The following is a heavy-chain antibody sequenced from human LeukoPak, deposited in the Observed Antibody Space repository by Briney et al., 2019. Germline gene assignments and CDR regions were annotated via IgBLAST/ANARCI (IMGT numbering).Heavy chain of an antibody. CDR3: AKSWGILSSSWYLSFDN. V-gene: IGHV3-23*01. J-gene: IGHJ4*02. Sequence: GGSLRLSCAASGFTFSTYTMYWVRHPPGKRLEWVSIIGNNGGGIHYADSVRGRFTISRDNSKNALYLQMNSLRVEDTAVYFCAKSWGILSSSWYLSFDNWGQGILVSVSS. D-gene: IGHD6-13*01. CDR1: GFTFSTYT. CDR2: IGNNGGGI.